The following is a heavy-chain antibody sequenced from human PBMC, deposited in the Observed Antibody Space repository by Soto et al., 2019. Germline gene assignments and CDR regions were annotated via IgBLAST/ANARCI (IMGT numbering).Heavy chain of an antibody. J-gene: IGHJ6*02. CDR2: ISWNSVSI. CDR3: AKHLGAADKYSYYGMDV. D-gene: IGHD6-13*01. CDR1: GFTFDDYA. Sequence: GGSLRLSCEASGFTFDDYAMHWVRQAPGKGLEWVSGISWNSVSIGYADSVRGRFTISRDNAINSLFLQMNSLRAEDTALYYCAKHLGAADKYSYYGMDVWGQGTTVTVSS. V-gene: IGHV3-9*01.